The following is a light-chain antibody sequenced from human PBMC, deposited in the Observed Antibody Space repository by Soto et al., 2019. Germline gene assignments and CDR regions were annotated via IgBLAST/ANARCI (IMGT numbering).Light chain of an antibody. CDR3: QQRSNWLT. V-gene: IGKV3-11*01. Sequence: EIVLTQSPATLSLSPGERATLSCRASQSVSSYLAWYQQKPCQAPRLLIYDASTRANAIPARFSGSGSGTDFTLTISSLEPEDFAVYYCQQRSNWLTFGGGTKVEIK. J-gene: IGKJ4*01. CDR2: DAS. CDR1: QSVSSY.